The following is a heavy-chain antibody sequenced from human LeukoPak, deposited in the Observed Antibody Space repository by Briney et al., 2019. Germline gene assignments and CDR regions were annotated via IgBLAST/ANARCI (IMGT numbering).Heavy chain of an antibody. D-gene: IGHD1-26*01. CDR3: ARTYPHRGSVDY. Sequence: PSRTLSVTCAGTGGSISRGRYHWSWMRQPPGKGLEWIGYIYHSGSNYYNPSLKSRVTISVDRSKNQSPVKLSSVTAADTAVYYCARTYPHRGSVDYWGQGTLVTVSS. CDR1: GGSISRGRYH. V-gene: IGHV4-30-2*01. CDR2: IYHSGSN. J-gene: IGHJ4*02.